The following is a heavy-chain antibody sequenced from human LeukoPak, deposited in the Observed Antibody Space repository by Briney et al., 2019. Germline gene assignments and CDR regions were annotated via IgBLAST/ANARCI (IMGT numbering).Heavy chain of an antibody. CDR3: AHPNNYYYDTTRGVYYYGMDV. CDR2: IYWNDDR. Sequence: SGPTLVNPTQTLTLTCTFSGFSLSTSGVGVGWIRQPPGKALEWLALIYWNDDRRYSPSLKSRLTITKDTSKNQVVLTMTNMDPVDTATYYCAHPNNYYYDTTRGVYYYGMDVWGQGTTVTVPS. J-gene: IGHJ6*02. CDR1: GFSLSTSGVG. V-gene: IGHV2-5*01. D-gene: IGHD3-22*01.